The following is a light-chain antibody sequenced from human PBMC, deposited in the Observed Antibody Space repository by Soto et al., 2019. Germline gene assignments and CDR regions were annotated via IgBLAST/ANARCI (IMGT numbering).Light chain of an antibody. V-gene: IGLV2-14*03. CDR2: GVS. CDR1: SSDVGAYKY. CDR3: SSCTGTPTLDV. Sequence: QSALTQPASVSGSPGQSITISCTGTSSDVGAYKYVSWYQQHPCKVPKLIIYGVSNRPSGVSNRFSGSKSGNTAFLTISGLQPEDEADYYCSSCTGTPTLDVFGTGTKLTVL. J-gene: IGLJ1*01.